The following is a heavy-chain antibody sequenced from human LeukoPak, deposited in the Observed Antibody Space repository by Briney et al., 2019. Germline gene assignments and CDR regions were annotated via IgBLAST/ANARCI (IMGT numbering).Heavy chain of an antibody. D-gene: IGHD2-21*02. CDR3: ARGAVVVTAIQFDY. CDR1: GFTFSRCW. V-gene: IGHV3-7*01. J-gene: IGHJ4*02. Sequence: QPGGSLRLSCAASGFTFSRCWMNWVRQAPGKGLEWVANIKEDGSEKYYVDSAKGRFTISRDNAKTSLYLQMNSLRAEDTAVYYCARGAVVVTAIQFDYWGQGTLVTVSS. CDR2: IKEDGSEK.